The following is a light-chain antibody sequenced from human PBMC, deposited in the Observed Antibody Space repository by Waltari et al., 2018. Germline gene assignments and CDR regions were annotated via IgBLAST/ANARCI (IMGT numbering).Light chain of an antibody. J-gene: IGLJ7*01. CDR1: SSNIGNNY. CDR2: EDN. CDR3: GTWDSSLSGAV. V-gene: IGLV1-51*02. Sequence: QSVLTQPPSVSAAPGQRVTISCSGGSSNIGNNYVSWYRKFPGTAPKLLIYEDNERPSGVPGRFSGSKSGTSATLDITGLQAGDEADYYCGTWDSSLSGAVFGGGTHLTVL.